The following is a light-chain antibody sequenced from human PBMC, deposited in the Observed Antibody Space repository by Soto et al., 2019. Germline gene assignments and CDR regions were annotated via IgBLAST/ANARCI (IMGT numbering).Light chain of an antibody. J-gene: IGKJ5*01. CDR2: GAS. Sequence: EIVLTQSPGTLSLSPGERATLACRARQSVSSSYLAWYQQQPGQAPRLLIYGASSRATVIPDRFSGIRSGTDFTLTISSLEPEYFAGYYCQQDGSSPPVSTCGQGTRLELK. CDR1: QSVSSSY. CDR3: QQDGSSPPVST. V-gene: IGKV3-20*01.